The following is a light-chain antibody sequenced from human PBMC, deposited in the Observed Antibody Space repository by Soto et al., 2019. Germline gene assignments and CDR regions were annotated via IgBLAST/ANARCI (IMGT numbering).Light chain of an antibody. J-gene: IGKJ2*01. V-gene: IGKV1-5*03. Sequence: DIQMTQSPSTLSASVGDRVTITCRASQSISSWLAWYQQKPGKAPKLLIYKASSLASGVPSRFSGSGSGTKFTLPISSLQPDDFANYYCQQYNSYPYTFGQGTKLEIK. CDR2: KAS. CDR3: QQYNSYPYT. CDR1: QSISSW.